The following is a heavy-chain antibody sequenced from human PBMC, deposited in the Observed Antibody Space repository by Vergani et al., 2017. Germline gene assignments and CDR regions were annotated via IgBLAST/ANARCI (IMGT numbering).Heavy chain of an antibody. V-gene: IGHV3-21*01. J-gene: IGHJ6*02. CDR1: GFTFSDYT. CDR2: ISRSGTNI. D-gene: IGHD6-13*01. Sequence: VQLVESGGGLVKPGGSLRLSCAASGFTFSDYTMNWVRQAPGKGLEWVSSISRSGTNIYYIDSVKGRITISRENAKNSVYLQMNSLRAEDTAVYYCARELKVAAGRGNFYDSGLDVWGQGTPVTVSS. CDR3: ARELKVAAGRGNFYDSGLDV.